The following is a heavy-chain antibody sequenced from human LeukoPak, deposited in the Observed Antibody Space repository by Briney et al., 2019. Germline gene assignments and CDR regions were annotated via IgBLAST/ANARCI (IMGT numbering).Heavy chain of an antibody. D-gene: IGHD3-10*01. CDR1: GFTFSSYE. Sequence: GGSLRLSCAASGFTFSSYEMNWVRQAPGKGLEWVSSISSGSSYIFYADSVKGRFTISRDKAKNSLYLQMNSLRAEDTAVYYCAKEGPRGDFDYWGQGTLVTVSS. CDR3: AKEGPRGDFDY. J-gene: IGHJ4*02. V-gene: IGHV3-21*06. CDR2: ISSGSSYI.